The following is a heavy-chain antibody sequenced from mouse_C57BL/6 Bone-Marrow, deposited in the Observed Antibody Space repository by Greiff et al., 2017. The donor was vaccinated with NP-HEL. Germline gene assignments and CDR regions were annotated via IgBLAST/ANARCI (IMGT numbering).Heavy chain of an antibody. CDR2: IYPGNSDT. J-gene: IGHJ3*01. Sequence: VQLQQSGTVLARPGASVKMSCKTSGYTFTSYWMHWVKQRPGQGLEWIGAIYPGNSDTSYNQKLKGKAQLTAVTSASTDYKELSSLTNEDSAVYYCTRDGYYGTYWGQGTLVTVSA. V-gene: IGHV1-5*01. CDR3: TRDGYYGTY. CDR1: GYTFTSYW. D-gene: IGHD2-3*01.